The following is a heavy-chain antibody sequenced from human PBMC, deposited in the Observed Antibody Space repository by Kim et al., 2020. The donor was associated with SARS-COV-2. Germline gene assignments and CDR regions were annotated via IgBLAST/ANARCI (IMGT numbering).Heavy chain of an antibody. D-gene: IGHD3-22*01. CDR1: GYTFTSYG. Sequence: ASVKVSCKASGYTFTSYGISWVRQAPGQGLEWMGWISAYNGNTNYAQKLQGSVTMTTDTSTSTAYMELRSLRSDDTAVYYCARVGYYDSSGYWGYYYYGMAVWGQGTTVTVS. V-gene: IGHV1-18*01. J-gene: IGHJ6*02. CDR2: ISAYNGNT. CDR3: ARVGYYDSSGYWGYYYYGMAV.